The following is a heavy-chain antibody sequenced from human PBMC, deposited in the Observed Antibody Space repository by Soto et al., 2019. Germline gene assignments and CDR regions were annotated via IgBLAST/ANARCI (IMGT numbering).Heavy chain of an antibody. CDR1: GFTFGDHA. Sequence: QVQLVESGGGVVQPGMSLRLSCAASGFTFGDHAMHWVRQAPRKGLEWVAVISTDGGVKYYADSVRGRFAISRDNSKNALYLQMDSLRAEDTSIYYCASDIYSRGTVGSPGYWGQGTLVTVSA. J-gene: IGHJ4*02. D-gene: IGHD2-21*01. CDR3: ASDIYSRGTVGSPGY. CDR2: ISTDGGVK. V-gene: IGHV3-30*09.